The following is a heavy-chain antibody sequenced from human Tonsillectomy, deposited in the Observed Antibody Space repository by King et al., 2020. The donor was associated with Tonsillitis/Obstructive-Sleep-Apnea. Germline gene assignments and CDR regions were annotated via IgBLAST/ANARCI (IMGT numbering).Heavy chain of an antibody. V-gene: IGHV3-30*04. D-gene: IGHD2-8*01. J-gene: IGHJ4*02. CDR2: ISYDGSNK. CDR1: GFTFSSYA. Sequence: VQLVESGGGVVQPGRSLRLSCAASGFTFSSYAMHWVRQAPGKGLEWVAVISYDGSNKYYADSVKGRFTISRDNSKNTLYLQMNSLRAEDTAVYYCARGRDPYAAGGLTASDYWGQGTLFTVS. CDR3: ARGRDPYAAGGLTASDY.